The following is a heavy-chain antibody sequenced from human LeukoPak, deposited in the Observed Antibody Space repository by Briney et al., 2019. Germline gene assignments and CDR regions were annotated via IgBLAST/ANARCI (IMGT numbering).Heavy chain of an antibody. Sequence: ASVKVSCKTTGYSFTDYYMHWVRQAPGQGLEWMGWINPSSGGTSSAQKFQGRVTMTRDTSITTVYMEVRWLTSDDTAVYYCARADRLHGGPYLIGPWGQGTLVTVSS. CDR1: GYSFTDYY. D-gene: IGHD2-21*01. V-gene: IGHV1-2*02. J-gene: IGHJ5*02. CDR2: INPSSGGT. CDR3: ARADRLHGGPYLIGP.